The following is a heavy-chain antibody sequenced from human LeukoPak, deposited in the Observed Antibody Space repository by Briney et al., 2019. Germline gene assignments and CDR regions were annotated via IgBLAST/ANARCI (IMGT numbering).Heavy chain of an antibody. V-gene: IGHV3-30*03. CDR1: GFTFSSYG. D-gene: IGHD6-13*01. CDR2: ISYDGSNK. CDR3: ARETYRGIAAAGSYYFDY. J-gene: IGHJ4*02. Sequence: PGRSLRLSCAASGFTFSSYGMHWVRQAPGKGLEWVAVISYDGSNKYYADSVKGRFTISRDNYKNTLFLQMNSLRAEDTAVYYCARETYRGIAAAGSYYFDYWGQGTLVTVSS.